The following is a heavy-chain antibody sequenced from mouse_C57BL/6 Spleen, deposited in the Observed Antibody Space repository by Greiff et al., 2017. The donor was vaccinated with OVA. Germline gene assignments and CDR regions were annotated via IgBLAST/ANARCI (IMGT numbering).Heavy chain of an antibody. CDR2: IDPENGDT. CDR1: GFNIKDDY. J-gene: IGHJ2*01. Sequence: EVQLQQSGAELVRPGASVKLSCTASGFNIKDDYMHWVKKRPEQGLEWIGWIDPENGDTEYASKFQGKATITADTSSNTAYLQLSSLTSEDTAVYYCTTGSSYGAWGQGTTLTVSS. V-gene: IGHV14-4*01. D-gene: IGHD1-1*01. CDR3: TTGSSYGA.